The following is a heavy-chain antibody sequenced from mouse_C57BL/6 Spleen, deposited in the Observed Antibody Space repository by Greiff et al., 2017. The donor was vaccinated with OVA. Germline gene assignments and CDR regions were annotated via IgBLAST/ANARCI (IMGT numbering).Heavy chain of an antibody. D-gene: IGHD2-3*01. V-gene: IGHV3-6*01. J-gene: IGHJ2*01. Sequence: VQLVESGPGLVKPSQSLSLTCSVTGYSITSGYYWNWIRQFPGNKLEWMGYISYDGSNNYNPSLKNRISITRDTSKNQFFLKLNSVTTEDTATYYCARDAAPDGYWGYWGQGTTLTVSS. CDR1: GYSITSGYY. CDR2: ISYDGSN. CDR3: ARDAAPDGYWGY.